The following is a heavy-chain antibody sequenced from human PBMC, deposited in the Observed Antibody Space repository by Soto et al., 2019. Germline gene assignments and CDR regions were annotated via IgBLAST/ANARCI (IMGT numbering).Heavy chain of an antibody. CDR2: ISGSGGST. Sequence: PGGSLRLSCAASGFTFSSYAMSWVRQAPGKGLEWVSAISGSGGSTYYADSVKGRFTISRDNSKNTLYLQMNSLRAEDTAVYYCAKPSISIAAAGNWFDPWGQGTLVTV. J-gene: IGHJ5*02. CDR3: AKPSISIAAAGNWFDP. D-gene: IGHD6-13*01. V-gene: IGHV3-23*01. CDR1: GFTFSSYA.